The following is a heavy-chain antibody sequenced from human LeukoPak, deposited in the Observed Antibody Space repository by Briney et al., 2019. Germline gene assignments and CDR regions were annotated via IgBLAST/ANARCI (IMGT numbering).Heavy chain of an antibody. D-gene: IGHD1-26*01. Sequence: PGGSLRLSCAASGFTFSSYSMNWVRQAPGKGLEWVSSISSSSSYIYYADSVKGRFTISRDNAKNSLYLQMNSLRAEDTAVYYCAREGELLGYAFDIWGQGTMVTVSS. V-gene: IGHV3-21*01. CDR3: AREGELLGYAFDI. CDR1: GFTFSSYS. CDR2: ISSSSSYI. J-gene: IGHJ3*02.